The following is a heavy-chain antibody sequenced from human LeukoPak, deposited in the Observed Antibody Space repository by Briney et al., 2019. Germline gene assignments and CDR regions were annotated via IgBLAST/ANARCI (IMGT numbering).Heavy chain of an antibody. Sequence: SETLSLTCTVSGYSISSGYYWGWIRPPPGKGLEWIGSIYHRGSTYYNPTHNSRVTISVDTSTNQFSLKLSSVTAADTAVYYCAGERPNYYGSGSYHPNWGQGTLVTVSS. D-gene: IGHD3-10*01. V-gene: IGHV4-38-2*02. J-gene: IGHJ4*02. CDR1: GYSISSGYY. CDR3: AGERPNYYGSGSYHPN. CDR2: IYHRGST.